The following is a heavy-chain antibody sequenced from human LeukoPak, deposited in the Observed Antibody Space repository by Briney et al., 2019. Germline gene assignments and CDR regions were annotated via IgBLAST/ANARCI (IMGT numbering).Heavy chain of an antibody. CDR2: MNPNSGNT. V-gene: IGHV1-8*01. D-gene: IGHD3-22*01. J-gene: IGHJ3*02. CDR1: GYTFSSYD. CDR3: TRGGTIYDTILEDPFDI. Sequence: ASVKVSCKASGYTFSSYDINWVRQAPGQGLEWMGWMNPNSGNTGYAQELQGRVVMTRDTSISTAYMELSSLISDDTAVYYCTRGGTIYDTILEDPFDIWGQGTMVTVSS.